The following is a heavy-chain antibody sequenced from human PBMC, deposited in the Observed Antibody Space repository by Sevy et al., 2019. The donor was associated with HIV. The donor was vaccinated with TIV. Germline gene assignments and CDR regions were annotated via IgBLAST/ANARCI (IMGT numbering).Heavy chain of an antibody. CDR1: GYTFTSYG. V-gene: IGHV1-18*01. CDR3: VRDQSGGEDY. D-gene: IGHD3-3*01. J-gene: IGHJ4*02. Sequence: ASVKVSCKTSGYTFTSYGITWVRQAPGQGLEWMGWISAYNGNTNYAQRLRGRVTMTTDTSTRTAYMELRSLRSDDTAVYYCVRDQSGGEDYWGQGTLVTVSS. CDR2: ISAYNGNT.